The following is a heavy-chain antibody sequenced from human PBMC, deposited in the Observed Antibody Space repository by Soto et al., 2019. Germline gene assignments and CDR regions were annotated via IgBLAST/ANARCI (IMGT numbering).Heavy chain of an antibody. Sequence: ASVKVSFKASGFTLTNYYIHWLRQTPGQGLAWMGIINPSSGYTHYAQKFQGRVTMTRDTSTSTVYLEVSGLRSDDTASYYCARRLLAGPGDGWCGPRGQETLVSVSS. CDR2: INPSSGYT. D-gene: IGHD4-17*01. CDR1: GFTLTNYY. V-gene: IGHV1-46*01. CDR3: ARRLLAGPGDGWCGP. J-gene: IGHJ5*02.